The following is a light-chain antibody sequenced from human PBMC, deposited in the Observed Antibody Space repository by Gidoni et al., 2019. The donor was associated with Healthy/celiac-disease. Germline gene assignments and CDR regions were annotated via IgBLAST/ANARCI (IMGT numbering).Light chain of an antibody. V-gene: IGKV1-39*01. J-gene: IGKJ2*01. Sequence: DIQMTQSPSSLSASVGDRVTITCRASQSISSYLNLYQQKPGQDPQLLIYAASSLQSGVPSRFIGSGAGKDVTLTSSSLQPEDFATYYCQQSYSTPPYTFGQGTKLEIK. CDR1: QSISSY. CDR3: QQSYSTPPYT. CDR2: AAS.